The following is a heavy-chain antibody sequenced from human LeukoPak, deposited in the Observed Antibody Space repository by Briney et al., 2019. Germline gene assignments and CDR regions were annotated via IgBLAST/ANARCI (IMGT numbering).Heavy chain of an antibody. CDR2: ISDSGAST. J-gene: IGHJ6*02. Sequence: GGSLRLSCAASGFTFSNYAMSWVRQTPGKGLEWISTISDSGASTYYADSVKGGFTISRDNSKNTLYLQMNSLTDDDTAVYYCAKVPYSDYGAGRPPFMDVWGQGTTVAISS. V-gene: IGHV3-23*01. CDR1: GFTFSNYA. D-gene: IGHD3-10*01. CDR3: AKVPYSDYGAGRPPFMDV.